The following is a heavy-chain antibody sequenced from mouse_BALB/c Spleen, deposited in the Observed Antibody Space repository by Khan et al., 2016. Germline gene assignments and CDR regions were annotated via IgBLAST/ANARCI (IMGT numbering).Heavy chain of an antibody. Sequence: QVQLKQSGTELPRPGASVKLSCKASGYTFTDYYLHWVMQRTGQGLEWIGEIFPGSGSTYYNEKFKGKASLTADTSSSTAYMQLSSLTSEDSAVYVCARTYYGYFAMDYWGHGASVTVTS. V-gene: IGHV1-77*01. CDR3: ARTYYGYFAMDY. D-gene: IGHD1-2*01. J-gene: IGHJ4*01. CDR2: IFPGSGST. CDR1: GYTFTDYY.